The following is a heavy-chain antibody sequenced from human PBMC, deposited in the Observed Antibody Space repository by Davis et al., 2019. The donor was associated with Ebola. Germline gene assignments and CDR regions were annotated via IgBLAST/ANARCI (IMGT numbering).Heavy chain of an antibody. V-gene: IGHV1-2*06. CDR2: INPNSGGT. Sequence: SCAASGFTFSSYGMHWVRQAPGQGLEWMGRINPNSGGTNYAQKFQGRVTMTRDTSISTAYMELSRLRSDDTAVYYCARGGSSSPPYYYYGMDVWGKGTTVTVSS. J-gene: IGHJ6*04. D-gene: IGHD6-6*01. CDR3: ARGGSSSPPYYYYGMDV. CDR1: GFTFSSYG.